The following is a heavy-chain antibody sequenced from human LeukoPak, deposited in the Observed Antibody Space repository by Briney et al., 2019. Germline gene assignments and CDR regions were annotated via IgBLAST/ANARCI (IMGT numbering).Heavy chain of an antibody. J-gene: IGHJ6*03. CDR3: ARGERLPYMDV. CDR1: GYTFTSYD. CDR2: MNPNTGNT. D-gene: IGHD2-21*01. Sequence: ASVKVSCKASGYTFTSYDINWVRQATGQGLEWMGWMNPNTGNTGYAHKFQGRVTITRNTSISTAYMELSSLRSDDTAMYYCARGERLPYMDVWGKGTTVTVSS. V-gene: IGHV1-8*01.